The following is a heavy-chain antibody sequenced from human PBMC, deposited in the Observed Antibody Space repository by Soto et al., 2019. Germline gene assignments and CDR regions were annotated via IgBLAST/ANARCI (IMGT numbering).Heavy chain of an antibody. V-gene: IGHV3-48*01. D-gene: IGHD6-19*01. CDR3: SRVYGIPVAGTLDF. CDR2: ISSGSSTI. CDR1: VFTFSSYS. Sequence: EVQLVESGGGLVQPGGSLRLSCAASVFTFSSYSMNWVRQAPGKGLEWVSYISSGSSTIYYAGSVKGRFTISRDNAKKSLYLQMKSLRAEDTAVYYCSRVYGIPVAGTLDFWGQGTLVTVSS. J-gene: IGHJ4*02.